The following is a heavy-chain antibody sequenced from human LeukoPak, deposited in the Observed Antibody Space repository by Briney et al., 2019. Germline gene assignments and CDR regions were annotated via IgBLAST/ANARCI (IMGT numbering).Heavy chain of an antibody. V-gene: IGHV4-39*07. Sequence: NSSETLSLTCTVSGGSISSSSYYWGWIRQPPGKGLEWIGSIYYSGSTNYNPSLKSRVTMSVDTSKNQFSLKLSSVTAADTAVYYCARVRSDGSGSSYTNWFDPWGQGTLVTVSS. D-gene: IGHD3-10*01. J-gene: IGHJ5*02. CDR1: GGSISSSSYY. CDR3: ARVRSDGSGSSYTNWFDP. CDR2: IYYSGST.